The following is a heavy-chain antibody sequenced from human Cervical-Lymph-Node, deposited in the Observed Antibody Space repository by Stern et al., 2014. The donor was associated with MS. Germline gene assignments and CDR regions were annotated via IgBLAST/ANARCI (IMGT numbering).Heavy chain of an antibody. D-gene: IGHD1-26*01. CDR2: IWYDGSNK. CDR1: GFTFSSYG. Sequence: QVQLVQSGGGVVQPGRSLRLSCAASGFTFSSYGMHWVRQAPGKGLEWVAVIWYDGSNKYYADSVKGRFTISRDNSKNTLYLQMNSLRAEDTAVYYCARDRGSYSYFDYWGQGTLVTVSS. CDR3: ARDRGSYSYFDY. J-gene: IGHJ4*02. V-gene: IGHV3-33*01.